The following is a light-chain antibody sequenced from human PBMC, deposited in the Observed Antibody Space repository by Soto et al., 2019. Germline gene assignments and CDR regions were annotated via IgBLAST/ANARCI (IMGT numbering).Light chain of an antibody. J-gene: IGLJ2*01. CDR3: SSYTTSNTLT. CDR2: EVT. V-gene: IGLV2-14*01. CDR1: SSDVGGYIY. Sequence: QSVLTQPASVSGSPGQSITISCTGTSSDVGGYIYVSWYQRHPGKAPKLLIYEVTNRPSGVSNRFSGSKSGNTASLTISGLQPEDEADYYCSSYTTSNTLTFGGGTKVTVL.